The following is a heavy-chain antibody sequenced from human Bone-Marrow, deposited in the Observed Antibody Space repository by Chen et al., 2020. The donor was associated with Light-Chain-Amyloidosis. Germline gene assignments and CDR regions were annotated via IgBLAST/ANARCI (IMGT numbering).Heavy chain of an antibody. Sequence: QVQLVQSGAEVKKPGSSVKVSCKASGGTFSSYAISWVRQAPGQGLEWMGGIIPIFGTANYAQKFQGRVTITADESTSTAYMELSSLRSEDTAVYYCARDWGKGSSSWGFHLSDWGQGTLVTVSS. CDR3: ARDWGKGSSSWGFHLSD. V-gene: IGHV1-69*01. CDR1: GGTFSSYA. J-gene: IGHJ4*02. CDR2: IIPIFGTA. D-gene: IGHD6-13*01.